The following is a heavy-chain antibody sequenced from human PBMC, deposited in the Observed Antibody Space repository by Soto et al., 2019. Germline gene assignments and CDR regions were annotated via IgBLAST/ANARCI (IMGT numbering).Heavy chain of an antibody. CDR2: IYWNDDK. CDR1: GFSLSTSGVG. V-gene: IGHV2-5*01. Sequence: QITLKQSGPTLVKPTQTLTLTCTFSGFSLSTSGVGVGWIRQPPGKALEGLALIYWNDDKRYSPSLKSRLTITNDNAKNQVVRTMTNMDPVDTATSYCANGLTVFGVVSGGCWFDPWGQGNLVTVSS. D-gene: IGHD3-3*01. CDR3: ANGLTVFGVVSGGCWFDP. J-gene: IGHJ5*02.